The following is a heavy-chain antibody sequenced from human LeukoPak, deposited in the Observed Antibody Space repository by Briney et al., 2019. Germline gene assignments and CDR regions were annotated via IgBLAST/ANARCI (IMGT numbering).Heavy chain of an antibody. CDR2: INPSGGST. CDR1: GYTFTSYY. V-gene: IGHV1-46*01. CDR3: ARGGAVGDGYIPCDY. Sequence: ASVKVSCKATGYTFTSYYMHWVRQAPGQGLEWMGIINPSGGSTIYAQKFQGRVTMTRDTSTRTVYMELSSLRSEDTAVYYCARGGAVGDGYIPCDYWGQGRLVTVSS. J-gene: IGHJ4*02. D-gene: IGHD5-24*01.